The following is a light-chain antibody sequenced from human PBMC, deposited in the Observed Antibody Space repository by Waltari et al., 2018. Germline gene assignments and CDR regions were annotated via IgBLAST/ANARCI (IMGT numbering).Light chain of an antibody. V-gene: IGLV3-1*01. CDR3: QAWDSSTSV. CDR2: QDS. CDR1: KLGETH. Sequence: SYELTQPPSVSVSPGQTASITCPGDKLGETHACWYQQKPGQSPVLGIYQDSKRPSGIPERFSGSNSGNTATLTISGTQAMDEADYYCQAWDSSTSVFGTGTKVTVL. J-gene: IGLJ1*01.